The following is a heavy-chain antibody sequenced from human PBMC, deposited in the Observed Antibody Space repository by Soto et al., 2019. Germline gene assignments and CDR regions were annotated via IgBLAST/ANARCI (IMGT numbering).Heavy chain of an antibody. CDR1: GGSLSSDY. Sequence: QVQLQESGPGLVKPSETLSLTCTVSGGSLSSDYWSWIRQPPGKGLEWIGYIYFSGITNYNPSLKRRVTISVDTSKQQFSLKMPPVAAADTAVYYWARRNGRLLEYWSFDLWGRGTLVTVSS. CDR3: ARRNGRLLEYWSFDL. CDR2: IYFSGIT. V-gene: IGHV4-59*08. D-gene: IGHD3-10*01. J-gene: IGHJ2*01.